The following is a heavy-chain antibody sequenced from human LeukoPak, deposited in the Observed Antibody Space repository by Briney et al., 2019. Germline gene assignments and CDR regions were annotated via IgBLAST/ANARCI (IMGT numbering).Heavy chain of an antibody. Sequence: PGGSLRLSCAASGFTFSSYAMHWVRQAPGKGLEYVSAISSNGGSTYYANSVTGRFTISRDNSKNTLYLQMGSLRAGHMAVYYCAVGTDFWLDWGQGTLVTVSS. CDR1: GFTFSSYA. V-gene: IGHV3-64*01. D-gene: IGHD3-3*01. CDR2: ISSNGGST. CDR3: AVGTDFWLD. J-gene: IGHJ4*02.